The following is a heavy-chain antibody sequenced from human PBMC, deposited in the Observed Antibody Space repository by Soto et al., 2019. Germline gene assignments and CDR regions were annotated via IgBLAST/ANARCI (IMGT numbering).Heavy chain of an antibody. Sequence: ASVKVSCKASGYTFTSYDINWVRQATGQGLEWMGWMNPNSGNTGYAQKFQGRVTMTRNTSISTAYMELSSLRSEDTAVYYCARGRAVTSYYYYYYGMDVWGQGTTVTVS. J-gene: IGHJ6*02. CDR3: ARGRAVTSYYYYYYGMDV. D-gene: IGHD4-17*01. CDR2: MNPNSGNT. V-gene: IGHV1-8*01. CDR1: GYTFTSYD.